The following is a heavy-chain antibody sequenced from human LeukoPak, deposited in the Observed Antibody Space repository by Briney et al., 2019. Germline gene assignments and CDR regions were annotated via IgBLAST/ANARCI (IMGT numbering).Heavy chain of an antibody. CDR2: ISSSSSYI. V-gene: IGHV3-21*01. D-gene: IGHD1-7*01. CDR1: GFTFSSYS. J-gene: IGHJ4*02. CDR3: ARESSGTTGDYFDY. Sequence: PGGSLRLSCAASGFTFSSYSMNWVRQAPGKGLEWVSSISSSSSYIYYADSVKGGFTISRDNAKNSLYLQMNSLRAEDTAGYYCARESSGTTGDYFDYWGQGTLVTVSS.